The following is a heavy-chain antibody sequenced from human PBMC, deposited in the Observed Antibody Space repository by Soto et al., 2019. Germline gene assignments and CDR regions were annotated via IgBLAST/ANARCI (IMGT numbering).Heavy chain of an antibody. D-gene: IGHD1-26*01. V-gene: IGHV3-53*01. CDR1: GFTVSSNY. Sequence: GGSLRLSCADSGFTVSSNYMSWVRQAPGKGLEWVSVIYSGGSTYYADSVKGRFTISRDNSKNTLYLQMNSLRAEDTAVYYCARSRSGSYPQDFDYWGQGTLVTVSS. CDR2: IYSGGST. CDR3: ARSRSGSYPQDFDY. J-gene: IGHJ4*02.